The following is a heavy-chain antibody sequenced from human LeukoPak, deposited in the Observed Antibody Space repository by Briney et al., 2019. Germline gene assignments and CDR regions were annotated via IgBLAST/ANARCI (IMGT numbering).Heavy chain of an antibody. CDR3: SKDGAMVRV. CDR1: GFTFSSYS. D-gene: IGHD4/OR15-4a*01. J-gene: IGHJ6*04. Sequence: GGSLRLSSAASGFTFSSYSMSSVRQAPGTGLEWVSPINGSGGSTYYADSVKGPFTISRDNSKNTLYLQMNTLRAEDTALYYSSKDGAMVRVSGKGTTVTVSS. CDR2: INGSGGST. V-gene: IGHV3-23*01.